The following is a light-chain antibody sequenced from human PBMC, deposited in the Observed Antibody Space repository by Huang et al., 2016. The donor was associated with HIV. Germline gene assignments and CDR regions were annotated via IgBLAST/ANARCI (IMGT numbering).Light chain of an antibody. V-gene: IGKV4-1*01. CDR1: QSVLKSSNNKNY. Sequence: DIVMTQSPDSLAVSLGERATINCKSSQSVLKSSNNKNYLAWYQHKPGQPPKLLRYWASTRESVVPDRFSGGGCGTDFTLTISSLQDEDVAAYYWQQYDSFPQTFGQGTKVEIK. CDR3: QQYDSFPQT. J-gene: IGKJ1*01. CDR2: WAS.